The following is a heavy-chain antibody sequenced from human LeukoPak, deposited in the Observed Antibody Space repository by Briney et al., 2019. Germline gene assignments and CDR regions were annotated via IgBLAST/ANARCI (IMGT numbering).Heavy chain of an antibody. CDR1: GFTFSSYA. V-gene: IGHV3-23*01. Sequence: GGSLRLSCAASGFTFSSYAMSWVRQAPGKGLEWVSAISGSGGSTYYADSVKGRFTISRDNSKNTLYLQMNSLRAEDTAVYYCAKDVTEYQLLHDAFDIWGQGTMVTVSS. J-gene: IGHJ3*02. CDR2: ISGSGGST. CDR3: AKDVTEYQLLHDAFDI. D-gene: IGHD2-2*01.